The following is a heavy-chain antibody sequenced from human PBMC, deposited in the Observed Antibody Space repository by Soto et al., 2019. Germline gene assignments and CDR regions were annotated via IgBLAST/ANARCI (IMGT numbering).Heavy chain of an antibody. CDR3: ARAKGVRPDFDY. D-gene: IGHD3-3*01. CDR1: GGTFSSYT. J-gene: IGHJ4*02. Sequence: QVQLVQSGAEVKKPGSSVKVSCKASGGTFSSYTISWVRQAPGQGLEWMGRIIPILGIANYAQKFQGRVTITADKSTSTAYMELSSLRSEDTAVYYCARAKGVRPDFDYWGQGTLVTVSS. V-gene: IGHV1-69*02. CDR2: IIPILGIA.